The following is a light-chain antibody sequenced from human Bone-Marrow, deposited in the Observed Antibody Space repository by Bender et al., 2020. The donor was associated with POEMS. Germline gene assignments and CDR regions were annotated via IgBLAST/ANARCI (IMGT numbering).Light chain of an antibody. CDR2: EVS. V-gene: IGLV2-14*01. J-gene: IGLJ1*01. CDR1: SSDIGTYDY. CDR3: SSYTSTSADYV. Sequence: QSALTQPASVSGSPGQSITISCTGTSSDIGTYDYVSWYQQHPGKAPKLMIYEVSNLPSGVSNRFSGSKSGNTASLTISGLQAEDEADYYCSSYTSTSADYVFGTGTKVTVL.